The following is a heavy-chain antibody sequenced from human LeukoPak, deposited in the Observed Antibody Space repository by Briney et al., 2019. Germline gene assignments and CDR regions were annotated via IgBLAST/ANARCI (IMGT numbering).Heavy chain of an antibody. V-gene: IGHV3-23*01. CDR3: AKDGPRIGGITARYFDY. D-gene: IGHD1-7*01. CDR2: ISGSGGST. Sequence: GGCLRLSCAASGFTFSNFAMSWVRQAPGKGLEWVSAISGSGGSTYYADSVKGRFTISRDNSKNTLYLQMSSLRAEDTAVYYCAKDGPRIGGITARYFDYWGQGTLVTVSS. CDR1: GFTFSNFA. J-gene: IGHJ4*02.